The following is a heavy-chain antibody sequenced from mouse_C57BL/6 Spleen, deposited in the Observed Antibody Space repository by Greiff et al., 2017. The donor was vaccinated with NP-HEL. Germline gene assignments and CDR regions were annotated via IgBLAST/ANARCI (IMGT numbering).Heavy chain of an antibody. V-gene: IGHV6-3*01. CDR2: IRLKSDNYAT. J-gene: IGHJ4*01. Sequence: EVQRVESGGGLVQPGGSMKLSCVASGFTFSNYWMNWVRQSPEKGLEWVAQIRLKSDNYATHYAESVKGRFTISRDDSKSSVYLQMNNLRAEDTGIYYCTGTSYYYAMDYWGQGTSVTVSS. CDR1: GFTFSNYW. CDR3: TGTSYYYAMDY.